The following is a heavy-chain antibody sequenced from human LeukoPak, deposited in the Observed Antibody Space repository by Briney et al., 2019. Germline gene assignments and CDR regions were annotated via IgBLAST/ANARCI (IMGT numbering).Heavy chain of an antibody. CDR3: AKAGLRSINGPPYYFDY. J-gene: IGHJ4*02. CDR2: ISGSGGST. CDR1: GFTFSSYA. V-gene: IGHV3-23*01. Sequence: QPGGSLRLSCAAPGFTFSSYAMSWVRQAPGEGLEWFSAISGSGGSTYYADSVKGRFTISRDNSKNTLYLQMNSLRAEDTAVYYCAKAGLRSINGPPYYFDYWGQGTLVTVSS. D-gene: IGHD4-17*01.